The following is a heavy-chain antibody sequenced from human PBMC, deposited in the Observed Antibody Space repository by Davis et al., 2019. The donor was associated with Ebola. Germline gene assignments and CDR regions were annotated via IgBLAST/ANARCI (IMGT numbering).Heavy chain of an antibody. D-gene: IGHD1-26*01. J-gene: IGHJ6*02. V-gene: IGHV3-48*03. Sequence: GESLKISCAASGFTFSSYEMNWVRQAPGKGLEWVSYISSSGSTIYYADSVKGRFTISRDNAKNSLYLQMNSLRAEDTAVYYCARVPVGYYYYGMDVWGQGTTVTVSS. CDR1: GFTFSSYE. CDR3: ARVPVGYYYYGMDV. CDR2: ISSSGSTI.